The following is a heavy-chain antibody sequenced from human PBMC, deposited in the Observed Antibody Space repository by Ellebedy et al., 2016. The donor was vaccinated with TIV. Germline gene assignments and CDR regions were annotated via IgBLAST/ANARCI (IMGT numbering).Heavy chain of an antibody. V-gene: IGHV3-74*03. CDR2: VKSDGSST. CDR1: GFTFSSFW. J-gene: IGHJ4*02. Sequence: GESLKISXVASGFTFSSFWMHWVRQAPGKGLVWVSRVKSDGSSTTYADSVKGRFTISRDNAKNTLYLQMNSLRAEDTAIYYCARDMYFDFVWGSYRPNLFDYWGQGALVTVSS. D-gene: IGHD3-16*02. CDR3: ARDMYFDFVWGSYRPNLFDY.